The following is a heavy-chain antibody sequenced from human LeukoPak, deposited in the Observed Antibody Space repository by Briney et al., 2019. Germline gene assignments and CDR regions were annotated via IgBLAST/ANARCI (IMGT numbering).Heavy chain of an antibody. V-gene: IGHV1-2*02. CDR3: ARARGDYYGSGSYVPPRYYFGY. Sequence: SSVKVSCKASGGTFSSYAISWVRQAPGQGLEWMGWINLNSGGTNYAQQFQGRVTMTRETSISTAYMELSKLRSDDTAVYYCARARGDYYGSGSYVPPRYYFGYWGQGTLVTVSS. D-gene: IGHD3-10*01. CDR1: GGTFSSYA. CDR2: INLNSGGT. J-gene: IGHJ4*02.